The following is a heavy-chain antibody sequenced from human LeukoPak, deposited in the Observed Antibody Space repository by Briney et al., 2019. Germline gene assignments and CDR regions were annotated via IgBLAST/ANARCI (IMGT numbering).Heavy chain of an antibody. D-gene: IGHD4-17*01. Sequence: GGSLRLSCAASGFTFSSYWTSWVRQAPGKGLEWVANIKQDGSEKYYVDSVKGRFTISRDNAKNSLYLQMNGLRAEDTAVYYCARARLRPAFDIWGQGTMVTVSS. CDR1: GFTFSSYW. CDR3: ARARLRPAFDI. CDR2: IKQDGSEK. J-gene: IGHJ3*02. V-gene: IGHV3-7*01.